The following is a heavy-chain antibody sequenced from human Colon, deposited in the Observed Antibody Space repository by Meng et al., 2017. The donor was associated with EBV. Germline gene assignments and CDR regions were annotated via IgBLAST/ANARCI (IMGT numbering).Heavy chain of an antibody. D-gene: IGHD2-15*01. Sequence: QARLQGRGPGLVKPSETLSLTCAVSGDSLSSANWWSWVRQPPGKGLEWIGEIHHNGNTNYNPSLKSRVTISVDKSKNQFVLKVTSVTAADTAVYYCARTAICIGGSCTTWDYWGQGALVTVSS. V-gene: IGHV4-4*02. J-gene: IGHJ4*02. CDR1: GDSLSSANW. CDR3: ARTAICIGGSCTTWDY. CDR2: IHHNGNT.